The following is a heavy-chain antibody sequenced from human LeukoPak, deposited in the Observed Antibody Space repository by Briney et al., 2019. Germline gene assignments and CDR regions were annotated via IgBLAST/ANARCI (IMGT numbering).Heavy chain of an antibody. D-gene: IGHD3-3*01. Sequence: SVKVSCKASGGTFSSYAISWVRQAPGQGLEWMGRIIPILGIANYAQKFQGRVTITADKSTSTAYLQWSSLKASDTAMYYCARHAILGDFWSGYSTMYYGMDVWGQGTTVTVSS. J-gene: IGHJ6*02. CDR2: IIPILGIA. CDR3: ARHAILGDFWSGYSTMYYGMDV. V-gene: IGHV1-69*04. CDR1: GGTFSSYA.